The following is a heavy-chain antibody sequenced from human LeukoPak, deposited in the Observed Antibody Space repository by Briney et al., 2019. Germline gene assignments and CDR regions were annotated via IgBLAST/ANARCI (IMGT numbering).Heavy chain of an antibody. J-gene: IGHJ4*02. CDR1: GFTFSNYA. Sequence: GGSLRLSCAASGFTFSNYAMHWVRQAPGKGLEWVAVVSSDGNSKYYADSMKGRFTISRDNSKNTLYLQINSLRADDTAVFFCAKDGGRAAAGTVDSWGQGALVTVSS. CDR3: AKDGGRAAAGTVDS. D-gene: IGHD6-13*01. CDR2: VSSDGNSK. V-gene: IGHV3-30*18.